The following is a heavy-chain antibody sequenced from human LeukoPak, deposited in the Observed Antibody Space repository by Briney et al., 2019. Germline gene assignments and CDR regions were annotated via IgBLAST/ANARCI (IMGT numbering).Heavy chain of an antibody. D-gene: IGHD3-10*01. Sequence: PSETLSLTCTVSGGSISSYYWSWIRQPAGKGLEWIGRIYTSGSTSYNPSLKSRVTMSVDTSKNQFSLKLSSVTAADTAVYYCARDGSSVALGLRPDHWGQGTLVTVSS. CDR1: GGSISSYY. CDR2: IYTSGST. CDR3: ARDGSSVALGLRPDH. V-gene: IGHV4-4*07. J-gene: IGHJ4*02.